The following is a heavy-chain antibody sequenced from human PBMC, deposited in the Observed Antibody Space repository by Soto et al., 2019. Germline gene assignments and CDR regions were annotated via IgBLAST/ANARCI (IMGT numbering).Heavy chain of an antibody. D-gene: IGHD2-15*01. CDR1: GFTFSDYY. CDR2: ISSSSSYT. Sequence: QVQLVESGGGLVKPGGSLRLSCAASGFTFSDYYMSWIRQAPGKGLEWVSYISSSSSYTNYADSVKGRFTISRDNAKNSLYLQMNSLRAEDTAVYYCARGSGELLLPGHWFDPWGQGTLVTVSS. CDR3: ARGSGELLLPGHWFDP. J-gene: IGHJ5*02. V-gene: IGHV3-11*06.